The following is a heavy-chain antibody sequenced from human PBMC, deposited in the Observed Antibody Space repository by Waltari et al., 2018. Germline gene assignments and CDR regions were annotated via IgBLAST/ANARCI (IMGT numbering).Heavy chain of an antibody. Sequence: QVLLVESGGGVVQPGRSLRLSCEASGFTFSSYGLPLVRQAPGQGLEWVAVISYDGSNKYYLESVKGRFTISRDNSKNTVYLQMNSLRADDTAIYYCAKDHGEIVYDSDGFSDFWGQGTLVTVSS. D-gene: IGHD3-22*01. CDR1: GFTFSSYG. CDR2: ISYDGSNK. V-gene: IGHV3-30*18. J-gene: IGHJ4*02. CDR3: AKDHGEIVYDSDGFSDF.